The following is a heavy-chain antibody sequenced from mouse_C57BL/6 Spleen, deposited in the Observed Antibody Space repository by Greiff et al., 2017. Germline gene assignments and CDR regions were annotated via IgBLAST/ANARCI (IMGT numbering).Heavy chain of an antibody. CDR1: GYTFTSYW. V-gene: IGHV1-59*01. CDR3: ARSHYGSSYCWFAY. CDR2: IDPSDSYT. D-gene: IGHD1-1*01. J-gene: IGHJ3*01. Sequence: QVQLQQPGAELVRPGTSVKLSCKASGYTFTSYWMHWVKQRPGQGLEWIGVIDPSDSYTNNNQKFKGKATLTVDTSSSTAYMQLSRLTSEDSAVYYCARSHYGSSYCWFAYWGQGTLVTVSA.